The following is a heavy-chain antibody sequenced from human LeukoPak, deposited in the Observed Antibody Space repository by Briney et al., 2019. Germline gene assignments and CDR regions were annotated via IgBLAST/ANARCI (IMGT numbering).Heavy chain of an antibody. CDR2: IYTSGST. CDR1: GGSISSYY. CDR3: AGEYYYDSSGYYR. D-gene: IGHD3-22*01. Sequence: SETLSLTCTVSGGSISSYYWSWIRQPAEKGLEWIGRIYTSGSTNYNPSLKSRDTMSVDTSKNQFSLKLSSVTAADTAVYYCAGEYYYDSSGYYRWGQGTLVTVSS. V-gene: IGHV4-4*07. J-gene: IGHJ4*02.